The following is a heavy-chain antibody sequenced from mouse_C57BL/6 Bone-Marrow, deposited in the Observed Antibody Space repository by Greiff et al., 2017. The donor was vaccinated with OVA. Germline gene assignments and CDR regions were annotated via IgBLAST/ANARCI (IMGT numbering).Heavy chain of an antibody. CDR3: ARDDRTAQAKDY. V-gene: IGHV5-4*01. CDR2: ISDGGSYT. CDR1: GFTFSSYA. J-gene: IGHJ2*01. Sequence: EVQLVESGGGLVKPGGSLKLSCAASGFTFSSYAMSWVRQTPEKRLEWVATISDGGSYTYYPDNVKGRFTISRDNAKNNLYLQMSHLKSEDTAMYYCARDDRTAQAKDYWGQGTTLTVSS. D-gene: IGHD3-2*02.